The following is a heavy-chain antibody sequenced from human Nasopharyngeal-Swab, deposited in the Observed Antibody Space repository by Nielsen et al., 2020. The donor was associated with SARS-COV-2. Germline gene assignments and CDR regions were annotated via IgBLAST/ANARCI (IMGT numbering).Heavy chain of an antibody. Sequence: GGSLRLSCAASGFTFSSYGLHWVRQAPGKGLEWVAVISYDGSNKLYADSVKGRFTISRDKSKHTLYLQMNSLRAEDTAVYYCAKDREGQYTGYDWMVGYFDYWGQGTLVTVSS. V-gene: IGHV3-30*18. J-gene: IGHJ4*02. CDR2: ISYDGSNK. D-gene: IGHD5-12*01. CDR3: AKDREGQYTGYDWMVGYFDY. CDR1: GFTFSSYG.